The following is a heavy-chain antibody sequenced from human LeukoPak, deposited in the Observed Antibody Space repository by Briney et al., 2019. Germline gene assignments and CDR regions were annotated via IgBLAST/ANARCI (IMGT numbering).Heavy chain of an antibody. Sequence: GRSLRLSCAASGFTFSSYAMSWVRQAPGKGLEWVSAISGSGGSTYYADSVKGRFTISRDNSKNTLYLQMNSLRAEDTAVYYCATPEATYDSSGYAYYFDYWGQGTLVTVSS. CDR1: GFTFSSYA. V-gene: IGHV3-23*01. D-gene: IGHD3-22*01. CDR2: ISGSGGST. J-gene: IGHJ4*02. CDR3: ATPEATYDSSGYAYYFDY.